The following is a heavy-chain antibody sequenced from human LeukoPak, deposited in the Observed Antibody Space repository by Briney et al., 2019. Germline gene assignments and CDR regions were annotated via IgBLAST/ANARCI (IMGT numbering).Heavy chain of an antibody. Sequence: SETLSLTCAVYGGSFSGYYWSWIRQPPGKGLEWIGEINHSGNTNYNPSLKSRVTISVDTSKNQFSLKLSSVTAADTAVYYCARVSRGYYYYYMDVWGKGTTVTVSS. J-gene: IGHJ6*03. CDR3: ARVSRGYYYYYMDV. CDR2: INHSGNT. CDR1: GGSFSGYY. V-gene: IGHV4-34*01. D-gene: IGHD2-2*01.